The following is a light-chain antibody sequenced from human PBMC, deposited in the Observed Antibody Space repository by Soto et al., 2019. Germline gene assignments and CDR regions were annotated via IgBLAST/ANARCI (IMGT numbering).Light chain of an antibody. CDR1: QSVSSSY. CDR2: GAS. J-gene: IGKJ3*01. Sequence: EIVLTQSPGTLSLSPGERATLSCRASQSVSSSYLAGYQQKPGQAPRLLIYGASSRATGIPDRFSGSGSGTDFTLTTTRLEPEDFAVYYCQQYGSSLFTFGPGTKVDIK. CDR3: QQYGSSLFT. V-gene: IGKV3-20*01.